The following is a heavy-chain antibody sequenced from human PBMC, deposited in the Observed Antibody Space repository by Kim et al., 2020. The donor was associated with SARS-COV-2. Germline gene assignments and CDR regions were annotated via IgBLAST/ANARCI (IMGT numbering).Heavy chain of an antibody. CDR3: ARGPGYFYYALDV. Sequence: GGSLRRSCAASGFTVSRNYMSWVRQAPGKGLEWVSLIYSGGITYYADSVKGRFTISRDNSKNTLYLQMNSLRAEDTAIYYCARGPGYFYYALDVWGQGTTVTVSS. V-gene: IGHV3-53*01. J-gene: IGHJ6*02. CDR1: GFTVSRNY. CDR2: IYSGGIT.